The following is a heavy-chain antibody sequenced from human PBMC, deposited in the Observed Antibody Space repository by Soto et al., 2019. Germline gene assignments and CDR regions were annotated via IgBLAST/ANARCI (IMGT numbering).Heavy chain of an antibody. V-gene: IGHV4-61*01. CDR3: ARDRIFGVVTPRNYYGMDV. CDR1: GGSVSSGSYY. Sequence: SETLSLTCTVSGGSVSSGSYYWSWIRQPPGKGLEWIGYIYYSGSTNYNPSLKSRATISVDTSKNQFSLKLSSVTAADTAVYYCARDRIFGVVTPRNYYGMDVWGQGTTVTVSS. CDR2: IYYSGST. J-gene: IGHJ6*02. D-gene: IGHD3-3*02.